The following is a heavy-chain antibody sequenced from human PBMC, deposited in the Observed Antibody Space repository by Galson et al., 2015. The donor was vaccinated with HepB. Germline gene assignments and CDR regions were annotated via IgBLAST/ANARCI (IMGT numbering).Heavy chain of an antibody. D-gene: IGHD3-9*01. CDR1: GFTFSSYW. CDR3: ARDLDSVLTGYYVSYYYGMDV. CDR2: INSDGRST. Sequence: SLRLSCAASGFTFSSYWMHWVRQAPGKGLVWVSHINSDGRSTTYADSVKGRFTISRDNAKNTLYLQMNSLRAEDTAVYYCARDLDSVLTGYYVSYYYGMDVWGQGTTVTVSS. J-gene: IGHJ6*02. V-gene: IGHV3-74*01.